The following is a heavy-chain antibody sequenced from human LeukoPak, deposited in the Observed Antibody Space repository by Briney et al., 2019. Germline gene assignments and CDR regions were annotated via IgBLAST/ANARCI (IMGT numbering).Heavy chain of an antibody. CDR2: INPNGGGT. J-gene: IGHJ4*02. V-gene: IGHV1-2*02. Sequence: ASVKVSCKASGYSFMDSFMHWVRQAPGQRLELMAWINPNGGGTHYAQKFQGRGTLTLDTSISTAYMELNSLRSDDSAIYYCARDLTGGSGDYWGQGTLVTVSS. CDR1: GYSFMDSF. CDR3: ARDLTGGSGDY. D-gene: IGHD3-10*01.